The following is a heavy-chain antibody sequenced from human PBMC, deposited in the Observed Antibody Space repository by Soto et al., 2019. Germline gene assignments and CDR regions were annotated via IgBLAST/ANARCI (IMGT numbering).Heavy chain of an antibody. Sequence: QVQLVESGGGVVQPGRSLRLSCAASGFTFSSYGMHWVRQAPGKGLEWVAVIWYDGSNKYYADSVKGRFTISRDNSKNTLYLQMNSLRAEDTAVYYCARGAVAGRDFDYWGQGTLVTVSS. V-gene: IGHV3-33*01. CDR2: IWYDGSNK. D-gene: IGHD6-19*01. J-gene: IGHJ4*02. CDR1: GFTFSSYG. CDR3: ARGAVAGRDFDY.